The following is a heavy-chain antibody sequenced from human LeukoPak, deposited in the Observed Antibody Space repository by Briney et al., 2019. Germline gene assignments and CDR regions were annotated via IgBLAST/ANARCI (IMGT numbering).Heavy chain of an antibody. J-gene: IGHJ5*02. CDR1: GGSFSGYY. D-gene: IGHD3-10*01. CDR3: ARGRITMVRGATRGNWFDP. Sequence: PSETLSLTCAVYGGSFSGYYWSWIRQPPGKGLEWIGEINHSGSTNYNPSLKSRVTISVDTSKNQFSLKLSSVTAADTAVYYCARGRITMVRGATRGNWFDPWGQGTLVTVSS. CDR2: INHSGST. V-gene: IGHV4-34*01.